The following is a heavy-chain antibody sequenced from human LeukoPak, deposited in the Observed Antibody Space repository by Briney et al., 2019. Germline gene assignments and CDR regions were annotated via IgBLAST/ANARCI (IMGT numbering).Heavy chain of an antibody. CDR2: ISGSGGST. J-gene: IGHJ4*02. V-gene: IGHV3-23*01. D-gene: IGHD3-3*01. CDR3: AKDRAEYFFRSDY. CDR1: GFTFSSYA. Sequence: GGSLRLSCAASGFTFSSYAMSWVRQAPGKGLEWVSAISGSGGSTYYADSVKGRFTISRGNSKNTLYLQMNSLNAEDKAVYYCAKDRAEYFFRSDYWGQGTLVTVSS.